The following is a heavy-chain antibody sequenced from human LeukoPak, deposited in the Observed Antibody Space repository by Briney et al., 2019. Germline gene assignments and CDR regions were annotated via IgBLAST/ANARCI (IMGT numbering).Heavy chain of an antibody. Sequence: GGSLRLSCAASGFTFSSYSMNWVRQAPGKGLEWVAFISYDGSRKNFADSVTGRFTISRDNSKNTLDLQMNSLRPEDTAVYFCARDLAYYDSTAPLGYYYMDVWGKGTTVTVSS. CDR3: ARDLAYYDSTAPLGYYYMDV. CDR2: ISYDGSRK. V-gene: IGHV3-30*03. CDR1: GFTFSSYS. J-gene: IGHJ6*03. D-gene: IGHD3-22*01.